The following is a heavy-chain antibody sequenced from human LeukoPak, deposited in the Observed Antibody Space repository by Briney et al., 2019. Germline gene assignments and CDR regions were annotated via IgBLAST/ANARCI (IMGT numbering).Heavy chain of an antibody. CDR3: ARTGHYDSSDYGAFDI. CDR1: GGTFSSYA. J-gene: IGHJ3*02. CDR2: IIPIFGTA. V-gene: IGHV1-69*05. D-gene: IGHD3-22*01. Sequence: SVKVSCKASGGTFSSYAISWVRQAPGQGLEWMGGIIPIFGTANYAQKFQGRVTITTDESTSTAYMELSSLRSEDTAVYYCARTGHYDSSDYGAFDIWGQGTMVTVSP.